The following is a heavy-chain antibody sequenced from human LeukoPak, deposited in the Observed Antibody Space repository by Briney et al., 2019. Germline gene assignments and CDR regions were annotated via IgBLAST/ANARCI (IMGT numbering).Heavy chain of an antibody. V-gene: IGHV3-11*04. J-gene: IGHJ4*02. CDR3: ARDLLWFGELLPDY. Sequence: GGSLRLSCAASGFTFSDYYMSWIRQAPGKGLEWVSYIRSSGTIIYYADSVKGRFTISRDNSRNTLYLQMNSLRAEDTAVYYCARDLLWFGELLPDYWGQGTLVTVSS. D-gene: IGHD3-10*01. CDR2: IRSSGTII. CDR1: GFTFSDYY.